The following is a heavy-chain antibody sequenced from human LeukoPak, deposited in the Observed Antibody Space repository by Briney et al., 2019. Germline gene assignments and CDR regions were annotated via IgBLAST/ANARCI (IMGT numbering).Heavy chain of an antibody. V-gene: IGHV3-30-3*01. CDR2: ISHDRSNN. Sequence: GGSLRLSCAASGFTFSNYAMHWARQAPGKGLEWVAFISHDRSNNCHADPVKGRFTISRDNSKNTLYLQMNSLTDEDTAVYYCARGLSGSYMSDYWGQGTLVTVSS. J-gene: IGHJ4*02. CDR1: GFTFSNYA. CDR3: ARGLSGSYMSDY. D-gene: IGHD3-10*01.